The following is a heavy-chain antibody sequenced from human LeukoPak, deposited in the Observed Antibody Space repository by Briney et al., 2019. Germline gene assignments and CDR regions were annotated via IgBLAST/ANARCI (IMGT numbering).Heavy chain of an antibody. Sequence: GGSLRLSCAASGFTFSSYAMHWVRQAPGKGLEWVAVISYDGSNKYYADSVKGRFTISRDNSKNTLYLQMNSLRAEDTAVYYCASEYSSGWYELDYYYYMDVWGKGTTVTISS. V-gene: IGHV3-30*04. J-gene: IGHJ6*03. CDR1: GFTFSSYA. CDR2: ISYDGSNK. CDR3: ASEYSSGWYELDYYYYMDV. D-gene: IGHD6-19*01.